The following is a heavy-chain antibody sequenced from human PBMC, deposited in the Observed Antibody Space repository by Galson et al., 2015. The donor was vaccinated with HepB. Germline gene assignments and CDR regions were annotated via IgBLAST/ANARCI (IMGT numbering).Heavy chain of an antibody. V-gene: IGHV4-59*08. D-gene: IGHD5-12*01. Sequence: ATLSLTCSVSHGSINNYFWCWRRPPPGKRPEWIGYIRYTGDTTYNPSLGYRVGMSVDTTINQVSLWLTSVTAADTAVYYCARHPGRGSVGYAFDLWGQGTLVTVSA. CDR1: HGSINNYF. CDR3: ARHPGRGSVGYAFDL. CDR2: IRYTGDT. J-gene: IGHJ4*02.